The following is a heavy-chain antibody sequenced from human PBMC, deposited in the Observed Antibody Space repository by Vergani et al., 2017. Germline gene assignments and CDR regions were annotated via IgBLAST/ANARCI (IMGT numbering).Heavy chain of an antibody. CDR2: IYYSGST. D-gene: IGHD3-10*01. CDR3: ARGQVLLWFLAHGHYYMDV. Sequence: QVQLQESGPGLVKPSQTLSLTCTVSGGSISSGGYYWSWIRQHPGKGLEWIGYIYYSGSTYYNPSLKSRVTISVDTSKNQFSLKLSSVTAADTAVYYCARGQVLLWFLAHGHYYMDVWGKGTTVTVSS. V-gene: IGHV4-31*03. J-gene: IGHJ6*03. CDR1: GGSISSGGYY.